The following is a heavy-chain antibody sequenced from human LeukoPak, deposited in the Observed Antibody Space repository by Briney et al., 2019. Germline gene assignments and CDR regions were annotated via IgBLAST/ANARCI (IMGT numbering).Heavy chain of an antibody. CDR2: IRYVGINK. D-gene: IGHD3-9*01. V-gene: IGHV3-30*02. J-gene: IGHJ4*02. CDR3: AKGPYDILTGYPEVFDY. CDR1: GFTFSTYG. Sequence: WGSLRLSCAASGFTFSTYGMHWVRQAPGKGLEWVSFIRYVGINKYYADSVKGRFTISRDNSKNTLYLQMNSLRAEDTAVYYCAKGPYDILTGYPEVFDYWGQGTLVTVSS.